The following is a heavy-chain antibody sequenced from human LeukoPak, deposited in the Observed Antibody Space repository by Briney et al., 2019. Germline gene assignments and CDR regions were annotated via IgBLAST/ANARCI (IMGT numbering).Heavy chain of an antibody. D-gene: IGHD3-22*01. V-gene: IGHV3-23*01. CDR3: AKAMSTDHYDSRGFYRVDFDS. CDR1: GFTFSTYA. CDR2: LTNSGGSGGVT. Sequence: GGSLRLSCAASGFTFSTYAMSWVRQAPGKGLEWVSALTNSGGSGGVTYYADSVKGRLIISRDNSKSTLYLQLSSLRAEDTAVYYCAKAMSTDHYDSRGFYRVDFDSWGQGTLVTVSS. J-gene: IGHJ4*02.